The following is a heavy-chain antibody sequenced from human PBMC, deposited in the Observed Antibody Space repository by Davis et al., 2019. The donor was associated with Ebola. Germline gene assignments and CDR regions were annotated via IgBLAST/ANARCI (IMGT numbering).Heavy chain of an antibody. CDR1: GGSISSYY. V-gene: IGHV4-59*01. D-gene: IGHD3-22*01. Sequence: GSLRLSCTVSGGSISSYYWSWIRQPPGKGLEWIGYIYYSGSTNYNPSLKSRVTISVDTSKNQFSLKLSSVTAADTAVYYCARGRETYYYDSSGYYTHWYFDLWGRGTLVTVSS. CDR3: ARGRETYYYDSSGYYTHWYFDL. J-gene: IGHJ2*01. CDR2: IYYSGST.